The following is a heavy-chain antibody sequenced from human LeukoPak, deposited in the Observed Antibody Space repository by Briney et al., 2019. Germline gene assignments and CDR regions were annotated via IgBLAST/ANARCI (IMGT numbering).Heavy chain of an antibody. J-gene: IGHJ4*02. D-gene: IGHD6-19*01. CDR2: IYYSGST. CDR3: ARASGLGLDY. CDR1: GGSISSSSYY. V-gene: IGHV4-39*07. Sequence: SETLSLTCTVSGGSISSSSYYWGWIRQPPGKGLEWIGSIYYSGSTYYNPSLKSRVTISVDTSKNQFSLKLSSVTAADTAVYYCARASGLGLDYWGQGTLVTVSS.